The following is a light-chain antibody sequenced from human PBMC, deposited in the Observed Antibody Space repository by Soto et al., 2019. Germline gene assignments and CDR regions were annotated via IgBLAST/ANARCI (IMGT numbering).Light chain of an antibody. V-gene: IGKV3-20*01. Sequence: EIVLTQSPGTLSLSPGERATLSCRASQSLSSSYLAWYQQKPGQAPRLLIYGASTRATGIPDRFSGSGSGTDFTLTISRLEPEDFAVYYCQQYGSSRQTFGQGTKVEIK. CDR2: GAS. CDR1: QSLSSSY. CDR3: QQYGSSRQT. J-gene: IGKJ1*01.